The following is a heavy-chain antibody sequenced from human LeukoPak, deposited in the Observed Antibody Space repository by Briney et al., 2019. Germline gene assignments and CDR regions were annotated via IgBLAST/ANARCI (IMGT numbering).Heavy chain of an antibody. Sequence: SVKVSCKASGGTFSSYAISWVRQAPGQGLEWMGGIIPIFGTANYAQKFQGRVTITADESTSTAYMELSSLRSEDTAVYYCARVDDFWSGYYSPGGYFDYWGQGTLVTVSS. CDR3: ARVDDFWSGYYSPGGYFDY. CDR2: IIPIFGTA. V-gene: IGHV1-69*13. J-gene: IGHJ4*02. CDR1: GGTFSSYA. D-gene: IGHD3-3*01.